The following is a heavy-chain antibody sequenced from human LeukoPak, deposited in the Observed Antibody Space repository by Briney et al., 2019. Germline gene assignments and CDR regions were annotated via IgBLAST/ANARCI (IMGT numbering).Heavy chain of an antibody. V-gene: IGHV3-13*04. J-gene: IGHJ3*02. Sequence: GGSLRLSCAASGSTFSSYDMHWVRQGTGKGLEWVSAIGTAGDTYYPGSVRGRFTTSRENAKNSLYLQMNSLRVGDTAVYYCARGRGWGTFDIWGQGTMVTVSS. CDR2: IGTAGDT. D-gene: IGHD3-10*01. CDR3: ARGRGWGTFDI. CDR1: GSTFSSYD.